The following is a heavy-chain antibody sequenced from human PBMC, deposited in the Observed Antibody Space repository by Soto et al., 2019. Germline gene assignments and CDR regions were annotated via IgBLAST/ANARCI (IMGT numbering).Heavy chain of an antibody. CDR1: GCTFTGYY. CDR2: INPNSGGT. J-gene: IGHJ1*01. CDR3: ARDYCSGGSCQSEYFQH. V-gene: IGHV1-2*02. Sequence: ASVKVSCKASGCTFTGYYMHWVRQAPGQGLEWMGWINPNSGGTNYAQKFQGRVTMTRDTSISTAYMELSRLRSDDTAVYYCARDYCSGGSCQSEYFQHWGQGTLVTVSS. D-gene: IGHD2-15*01.